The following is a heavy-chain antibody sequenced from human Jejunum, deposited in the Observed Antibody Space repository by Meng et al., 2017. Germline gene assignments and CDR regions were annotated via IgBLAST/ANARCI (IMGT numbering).Heavy chain of an antibody. D-gene: IGHD3-10*01. CDR3: WRGRDY. CDR1: GCNFTNYG. Sequence: QLLRVAAGGGLAPPGKVRSITGAASGCNFTNYGMQWVRQAPGKGREWVAVFWHYGSNVFNVEFVRGRFTISRDNCHNTVDLQMNSFRADVPAVYFCWRGRDYWGQGTLVTVSS. CDR2: FWHYGSNV. J-gene: IGHJ4*02. V-gene: IGHV3-33*01.